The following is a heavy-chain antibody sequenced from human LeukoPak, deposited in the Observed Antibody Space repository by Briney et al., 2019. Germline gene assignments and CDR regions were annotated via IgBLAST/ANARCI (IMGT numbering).Heavy chain of an antibody. CDR1: GFTFSTYS. V-gene: IGHV3-21*01. CDR2: ISSSSYI. CDR3: ARDWGGYCSGGSCYPGY. J-gene: IGHJ4*02. Sequence: KSGGSLRLSCAASGFTFSTYSMKWVRQAPGKGLEWVSSISSSSYIYYADSVKGRFTISRDNAKNSLYLQMNSLRAEDTAVYYCARDWGGYCSGGSCYPGYWGQGTLVTVSS. D-gene: IGHD2-15*01.